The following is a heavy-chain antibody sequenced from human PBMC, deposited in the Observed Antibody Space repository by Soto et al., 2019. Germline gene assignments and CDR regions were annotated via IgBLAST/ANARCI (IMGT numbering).Heavy chain of an antibody. CDR2: IYHSGST. J-gene: IGHJ3*02. D-gene: IGHD6-19*01. V-gene: IGHV4-4*02. CDR3: AGGGGRSGWFSAFDI. Sequence: QVQLQESGPGLVKPSGTLSLTCAVSSGSISSSNWWSWVRQPPGKGLEWIGEIYHSGSTNYNPSLKRRVTISVAKSKHQFSLKLSSVTAADTAVYYCAGGGGRSGWFSAFDIWGQGTMVTVSS. CDR1: SGSISSSNW.